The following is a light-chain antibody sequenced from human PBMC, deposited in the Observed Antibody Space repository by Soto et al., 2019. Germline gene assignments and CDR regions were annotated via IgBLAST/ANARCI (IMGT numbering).Light chain of an antibody. J-gene: IGKJ2*01. CDR3: QQYGSSPGT. CDR1: QSGSSSY. CDR2: GAS. Sequence: EIVLTQSPAALSLSTGERATLSCRASQSGSSSYLAWYQQNPGQAPRLLIYGASSRATRIPNRFSGSVSGTDFPLTISRLEPEDFSVYYCQQYGSSPGTFGYATTLQIK. V-gene: IGKV3-20*01.